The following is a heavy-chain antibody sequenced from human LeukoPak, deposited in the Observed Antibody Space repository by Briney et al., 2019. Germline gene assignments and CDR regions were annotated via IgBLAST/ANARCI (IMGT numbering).Heavy chain of an antibody. D-gene: IGHD3-9*01. CDR2: ISYDGSNK. CDR3: AKVGGDTSVLRYFDWLFRSFGGMDV. Sequence: PGGSLRLSCAASGFTFSSYGMHWVRQAPGKGLEWVAVISYDGSNKYYADSVKGRFTISRDNSKNTLYLQMNSLRAEDTAVYYCAKVGGDTSVLRYFDWLFRSFGGMDVWGQGTTVTVSS. J-gene: IGHJ6*02. CDR1: GFTFSSYG. V-gene: IGHV3-30*18.